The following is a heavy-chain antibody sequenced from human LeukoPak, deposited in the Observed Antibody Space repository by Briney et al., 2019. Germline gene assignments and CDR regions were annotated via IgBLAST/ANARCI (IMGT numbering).Heavy chain of an antibody. D-gene: IGHD6-19*01. V-gene: IGHV3-23*01. J-gene: IGHJ4*02. Sequence: GGSLRLSCAASVFTFSSYAMSCVRQAPGKGLDWVSLISDSVGGTYYADSVKGRFTTSRDNSKNTLYLQMNSLRAEDTAVYYCAKGGSSGWYHLDFWGQGTLVTVSS. CDR3: AKGGSSGWYHLDF. CDR1: VFTFSSYA. CDR2: ISDSVGGT.